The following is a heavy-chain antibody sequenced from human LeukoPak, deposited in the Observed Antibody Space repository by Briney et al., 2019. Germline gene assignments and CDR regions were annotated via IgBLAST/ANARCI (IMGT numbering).Heavy chain of an antibody. J-gene: IGHJ3*02. V-gene: IGHV3-9*01. CDR2: INWNSDNI. CDR1: GFTFNYHA. D-gene: IGHD3-22*01. CDR3: ARASYYYDTTGLGAVDI. Sequence: GGSLRLSFAASGFTFNYHAMYWVRQAPGKGLEWVSGINWNSDNIGYADSVKGRFTISRDDAKNSLFLQMSSLRAEDTALYYCARASYYYDTTGLGAVDIWGQGTMVTVSS.